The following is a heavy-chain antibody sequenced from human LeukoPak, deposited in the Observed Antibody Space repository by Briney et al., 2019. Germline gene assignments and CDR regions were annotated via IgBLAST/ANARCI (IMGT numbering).Heavy chain of an antibody. J-gene: IGHJ4*02. Sequence: PGGSLRLSCAASGFTFSSYSMNWVRQAPGKGLEWVSYISSCSSTIYYADSVKGRFTISRDNAKNSLYLQMNSLRAEDTAVYYCARIHFDFWSGYESLFDYWGQGTLVTVSS. V-gene: IGHV3-48*01. D-gene: IGHD3-3*01. CDR1: GFTFSSYS. CDR2: ISSCSSTI. CDR3: ARIHFDFWSGYESLFDY.